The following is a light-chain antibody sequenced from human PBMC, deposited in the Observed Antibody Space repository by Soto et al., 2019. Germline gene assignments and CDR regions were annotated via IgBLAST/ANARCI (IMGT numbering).Light chain of an antibody. CDR3: QQYGSSPPLT. Sequence: DIVMTQSPEYLAGSLGERATINCKSSQSVLYTPNAKNYLAWYQQKPGQPPRLLIYGASSRATGIPDRFSGSGSGTDFTLTISRLEPEDFAVYYCQQYGSSPPLTFGGGTKVDIK. J-gene: IGKJ4*01. CDR2: GAS. CDR1: QSVLYTPNAKNY. V-gene: IGKV4-1*01.